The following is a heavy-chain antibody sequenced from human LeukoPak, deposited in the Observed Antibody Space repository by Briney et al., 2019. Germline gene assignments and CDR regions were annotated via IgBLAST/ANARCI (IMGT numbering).Heavy chain of an antibody. CDR1: GFTFSSYW. CDR3: ATASVGYSYGWFDP. V-gene: IGHV3-7*01. CDR2: IKQDGSEK. D-gene: IGHD5-18*01. J-gene: IGHJ5*02. Sequence: GGSLRLSCAASGFTFSSYWMSWVRQAPGKGLEWVANIKQDGSEKYYVDSVKGRFTISRDNAKNSLYLQMNSLRAEDTAVYYCATASVGYSYGWFDPWGQGTLVTVSS.